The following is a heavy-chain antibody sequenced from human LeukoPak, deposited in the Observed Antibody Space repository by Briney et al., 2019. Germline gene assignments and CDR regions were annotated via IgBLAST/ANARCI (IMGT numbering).Heavy chain of an antibody. V-gene: IGHV4-34*01. D-gene: IGHD1-26*01. J-gene: IGHJ4*02. CDR1: GGSFSGYY. CDR2: INHSGST. Sequence: SETLSLTCAVYGGSFSGYYWSWIRQPPGKGLEWIGEINHSGSTNYNPSLKSRVTISVDTSKNQFSLKLSSVTAADTAVYYCAREGGSYYEDYWGQGTLVTVSS. CDR3: AREGGSYYEDY.